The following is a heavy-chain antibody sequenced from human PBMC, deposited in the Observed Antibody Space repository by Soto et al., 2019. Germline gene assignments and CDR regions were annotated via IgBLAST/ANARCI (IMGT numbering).Heavy chain of an antibody. D-gene: IGHD4-17*01. CDR3: ARDYGDSQGNYYYGMDV. V-gene: IGHV1-46*01. CDR2: INPSGGST. CDR1: GYTFTSYY. Sequence: ASVKVSCKASGYTFTSYYMHWVRQAPGQGLEWMGIINPSGGSTSYAQKFQGRVTMTRDTSTSTVYMELSSLRSEDTAVYYCARDYGDSQGNYYYGMDVWGQGTTVTVSS. J-gene: IGHJ6*02.